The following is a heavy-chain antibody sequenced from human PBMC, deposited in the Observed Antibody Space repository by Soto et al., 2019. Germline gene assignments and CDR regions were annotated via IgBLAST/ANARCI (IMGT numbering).Heavy chain of an antibody. CDR1: GGSISSSSYY. V-gene: IGHV4-39*01. CDR2: SYYSGGT. J-gene: IGHJ6*02. CDR3: ARHRAGEYSYGLRYYYGMDV. D-gene: IGHD5-18*01. Sequence: QLQLQESGPGLVKPSETLSLTCTVSGGSISSSSYYWGWIRQPPGKGLEWIGSSYYSGGTYYNPPLKSRVTISVDTSKNQFSLKLSSVTAADTAVYYCARHRAGEYSYGLRYYYGMDVWGQGTTVTVSS.